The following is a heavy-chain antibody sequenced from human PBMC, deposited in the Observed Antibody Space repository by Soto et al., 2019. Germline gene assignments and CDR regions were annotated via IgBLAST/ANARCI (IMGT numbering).Heavy chain of an antibody. CDR3: ARTFDYYGMDV. CDR1: GYSTASGYY. J-gene: IGHJ6*02. CDR2: IYHAGSV. Sequence: PSETLSLTCAVSGYSTASGYYWAWIRQPPGKGLEWIGSIYHAGSVYYNPSLNSRVAMSLDTSDNHFSLKLTSVTAADTAVYYCARTFDYYGMDVWGQGTTVTVSS. V-gene: IGHV4-38-2*01.